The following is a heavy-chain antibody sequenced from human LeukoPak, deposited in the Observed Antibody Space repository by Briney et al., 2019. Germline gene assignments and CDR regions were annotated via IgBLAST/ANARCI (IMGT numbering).Heavy chain of an antibody. Sequence: SETLSLTCTVSGGSISSYYWSWIRQPPGKGLEWIGYISYSGSTNYNPSLKSRVTTSVDTSKNQFSLKLSSVTAADTAVYYCARGAGGLGIDYWGQGTLVTVSS. D-gene: IGHD7-27*01. CDR1: GGSISSYY. J-gene: IGHJ4*02. CDR2: ISYSGST. CDR3: ARGAGGLGIDY. V-gene: IGHV4-59*01.